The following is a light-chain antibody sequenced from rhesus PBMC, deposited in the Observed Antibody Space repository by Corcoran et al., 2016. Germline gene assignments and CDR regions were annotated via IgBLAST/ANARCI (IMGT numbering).Light chain of an antibody. CDR3: LQSSNWPHS. CDR1: QSVSSY. V-gene: IGKV3-24*04. CDR2: GAS. Sequence: EIVMTQSPATLALSPGERVTLSCRASQSVSSYLAWYQQHPGQAPRLLIYGASSRATGIPDRFSGSGSGTEFTLTVSSLEPEDVGVYFCLQSSNWPHSFGQGTKVEIK. J-gene: IGKJ2*01.